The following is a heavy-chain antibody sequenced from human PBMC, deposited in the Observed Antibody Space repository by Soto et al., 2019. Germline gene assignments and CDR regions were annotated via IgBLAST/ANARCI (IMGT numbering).Heavy chain of an antibody. D-gene: IGHD2-15*01. J-gene: IGHJ4*02. CDR1: GFSFSASGVA. CDR3: ILRVEGRRQFDY. CDR2: IYWRGTK. V-gene: IGHV2-5*04. Sequence: QITLQESGPSVVKPTQTLTLTCSFSGFSFSASGVAVGWVRQTPSKALEWLGLIYWRGTKRYRPSLDTRVTITEVSSKNQVVLTMSNMSPCDTGTYFCILRVEGRRQFDYGGQGALVTVSS.